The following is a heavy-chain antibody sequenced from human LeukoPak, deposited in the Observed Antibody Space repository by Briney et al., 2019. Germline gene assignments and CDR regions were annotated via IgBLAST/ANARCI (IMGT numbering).Heavy chain of an antibody. CDR1: GGSFSGYY. CDR2: INHSGST. CDR3: ARVGRGYSYGYAFDI. D-gene: IGHD5-18*01. V-gene: IGHV4-34*01. Sequence: SETLSLTCAVYGGSFSGYYWSWIRQPPGKGLEWIGEINHSGSTNYNPSLKSRVTISVDTSKNQFSLKPSSVTAADTAVYYCARVGRGYSYGYAFDIWGQGTMVTVSS. J-gene: IGHJ3*02.